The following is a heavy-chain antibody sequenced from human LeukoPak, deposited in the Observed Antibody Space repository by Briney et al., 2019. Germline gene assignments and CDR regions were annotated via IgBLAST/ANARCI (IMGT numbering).Heavy chain of an antibody. CDR3: AKDHLYCSGGSCYGDY. J-gene: IGHJ4*02. D-gene: IGHD2-15*01. CDR1: GFSFSRYG. CDR2: ISGSGGGT. V-gene: IGHV3-23*01. Sequence: GGSLTLSCAASGFSFSRYGMSWVRQAPGKGLEWVSAISGSGGGTYYADSVKGRFTISRDNSRNTLYLQMNSLRADDTAVYYCAKDHLYCSGGSCYGDYWGQGTLVTVSS.